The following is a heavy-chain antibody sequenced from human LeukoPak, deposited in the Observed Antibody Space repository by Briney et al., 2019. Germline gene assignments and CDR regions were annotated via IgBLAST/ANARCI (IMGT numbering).Heavy chain of an antibody. CDR1: GFTVSSNY. J-gene: IGHJ4*02. D-gene: IGHD5-18*01. CDR3: AKSSYGHAGPFDY. CDR2: IYSGGST. V-gene: IGHV3-53*01. Sequence: PGGSLRLSCAASGFTVSSNYMSWVRQAPGKGLEWVSVIYSGGSTYYADSVKGRFTISRDNSKNTLYLQMNSLRAEDTAVYYCAKSSYGHAGPFDYWGQGTLVTVSS.